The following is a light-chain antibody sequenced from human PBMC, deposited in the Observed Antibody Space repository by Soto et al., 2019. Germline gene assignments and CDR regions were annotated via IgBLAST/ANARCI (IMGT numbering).Light chain of an antibody. Sequence: EIVLTQSPGTLSLSPGEGATLSCRASQSVSSNYLARYQQKPGQAPRLLIYGASSRATGIPDRFSGRGSGTDFTLTISRLEPEDFAVYYCQQYNNWPRRTFGQGTKV. CDR2: GAS. CDR3: QQYNNWPRRT. CDR1: QSVSSNY. V-gene: IGKV3-20*01. J-gene: IGKJ1*01.